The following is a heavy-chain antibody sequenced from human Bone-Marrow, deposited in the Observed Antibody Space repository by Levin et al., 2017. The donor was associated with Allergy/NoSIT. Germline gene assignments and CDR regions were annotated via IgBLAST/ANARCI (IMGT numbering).Heavy chain of an antibody. CDR3: AIGQLPNSESVNWWFDP. J-gene: IGHJ5*02. V-gene: IGHV1-24*01. CDR1: GYRFGEIS. Sequence: PWASVKVSCEVSGYRFGEISIHWLRQGRGKALEWMGGFHVEHGERLYAPSFQDRLHMSEDTSSDTAYMELRSLRSDDTAVYYCAIGQLPNSESVNWWFDPWGQGTRVTVSS. CDR2: FHVEHGER. D-gene: IGHD1-26*01.